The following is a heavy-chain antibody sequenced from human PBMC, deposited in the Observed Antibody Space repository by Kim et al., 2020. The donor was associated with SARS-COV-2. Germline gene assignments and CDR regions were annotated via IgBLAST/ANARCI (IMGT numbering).Heavy chain of an antibody. Sequence: SETLSLTCAVYGGSLSGHYWSWIRQSPGKGLEWIAEINHRRSTNYNPSLKSRVTISVDTSKNQFSLKLSSVSAADTAVYYCARGRAGVVPSPILGIGPHYDYYAMDVWGQGSTVTVSS. CDR2: INHRRST. V-gene: IGHV4-34*01. CDR1: GGSLSGHY. J-gene: IGHJ6*02. CDR3: ARGRAGVVPSPILGIGPHYDYYAMDV. D-gene: IGHD2-2*01.